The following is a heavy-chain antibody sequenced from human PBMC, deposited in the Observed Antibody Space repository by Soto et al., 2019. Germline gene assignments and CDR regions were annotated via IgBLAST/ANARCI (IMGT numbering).Heavy chain of an antibody. CDR3: ARGQQLVPNY. V-gene: IGHV4-34*01. D-gene: IGHD6-13*01. Sequence: SETLSLTCAVYGGSFSGYYWSWIRQPPGKGLEWIGEINHSGSTNYNPSLKSRVTISVDTSKNQLSLKLSSVTAADTAVYYCARGQQLVPNYWGQGTLVTVSS. CDR1: GGSFSGYY. CDR2: INHSGST. J-gene: IGHJ4*02.